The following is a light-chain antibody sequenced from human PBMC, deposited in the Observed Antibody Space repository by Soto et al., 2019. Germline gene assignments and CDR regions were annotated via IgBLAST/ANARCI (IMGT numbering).Light chain of an antibody. CDR3: QQYGSLSWA. CDR1: ESVRSSY. Sequence: IVLTQSPGTLSLSPGERATLSCRASESVRSSYLAWYQQKPGQAPRLLIYGASTRATGIPDRFTGSGSGTDFTLSVSRLEPEDFAVYFCQQYGSLSWAFGQGTKVE. V-gene: IGKV3-20*01. CDR2: GAS. J-gene: IGKJ1*01.